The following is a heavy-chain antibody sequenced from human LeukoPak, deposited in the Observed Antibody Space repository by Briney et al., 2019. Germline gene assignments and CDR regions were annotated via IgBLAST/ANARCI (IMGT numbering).Heavy chain of an antibody. V-gene: IGHV3-30*18. D-gene: IGHD3-10*01. J-gene: IGHJ4*02. CDR2: ISYDGSNK. CDR1: GFTFSNYA. CDR3: AKDRGVTTIGGYYFDY. Sequence: GGSLRLSCAASGFTFSNYAMSWVRQAPGKGLEWVAVISYDGSNKYYADSVKGRFTISRDNSKNTMYLQMNSLRTEDTAVYYCAKDRGVTTIGGYYFDYWGQGTLVTVSS.